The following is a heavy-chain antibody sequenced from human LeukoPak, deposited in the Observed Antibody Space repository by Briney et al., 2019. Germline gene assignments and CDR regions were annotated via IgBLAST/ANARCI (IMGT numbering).Heavy chain of an antibody. D-gene: IGHD5-18*01. CDR3: ARDPGYSYGYYYYYYMDV. CDR1: GFTFSSYA. CDR2: IRYDGSNK. V-gene: IGHV3-30*02. Sequence: GGSLRLSCAASGFTFSSYAMHWVRQAPGKGLEWVAFIRYDGSNKYYADSVKGRFTISRDNAKNTLYLQMNSLRAEDTAVYYCARDPGYSYGYYYYYYMDVWGKGTTVTVSS. J-gene: IGHJ6*03.